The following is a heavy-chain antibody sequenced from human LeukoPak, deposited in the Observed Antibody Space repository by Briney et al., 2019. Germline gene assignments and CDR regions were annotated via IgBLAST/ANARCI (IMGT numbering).Heavy chain of an antibody. Sequence: PSETLSLTCTVSGGSIYSRSNYWAWIRQPPGKGLEWIGAIYYSGTTFYNPSLKSRVTISVDTSKNQFSLKLSSVTAADTAVYYCARERSHSLDYWGQGTLVTVSS. D-gene: IGHD5-18*01. J-gene: IGHJ4*02. V-gene: IGHV4-39*02. CDR2: IYYSGTT. CDR3: ARERSHSLDY. CDR1: GGSIYSRSNY.